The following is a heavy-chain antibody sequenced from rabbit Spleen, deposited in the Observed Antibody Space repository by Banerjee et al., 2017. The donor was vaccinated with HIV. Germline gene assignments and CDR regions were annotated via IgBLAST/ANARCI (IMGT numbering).Heavy chain of an antibody. J-gene: IGHJ6*01. CDR1: GFSFNRYY. V-gene: IGHV1S40*01. CDR2: MDTGSSGFT. Sequence: QSLEESGGGLVQPEGSLTLTCTASGFSFNRYYMCWVRQAPGKGLEWIACMDTGSSGFTYFASWAKGRFTISKTSSTTVTLQMTSLTAADTATYFCARDSGSSFSSYGMDLWGQGTLVTVS. D-gene: IGHD8-1*01. CDR3: ARDSGSSFSSYGMDL.